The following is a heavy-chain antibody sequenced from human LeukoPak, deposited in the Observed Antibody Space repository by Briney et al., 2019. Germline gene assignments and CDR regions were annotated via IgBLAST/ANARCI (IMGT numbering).Heavy chain of an antibody. V-gene: IGHV1-69*04. CDR1: GGTFSSYA. CDR2: IIPILGIA. Sequence: SVKVSCKASGGTFSSYAISWVRQAPGQGLEWMGRIIPILGIANYAQEFQGRVTITADKSTSTAYMELSSLRSEDTAVYYCARAIVPMNAFDIWGQGTMVTVSS. J-gene: IGHJ3*02. CDR3: ARAIVPMNAFDI. D-gene: IGHD6-6*01.